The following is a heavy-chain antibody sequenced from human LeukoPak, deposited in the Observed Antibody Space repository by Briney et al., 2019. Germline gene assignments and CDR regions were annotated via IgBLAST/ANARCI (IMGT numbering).Heavy chain of an antibody. CDR3: ARDAGYGGNSDY. V-gene: IGHV3-7*01. CDR2: TNKDGSDK. CDR1: GFTFNMYW. J-gene: IGHJ4*02. Sequence: GGSLRLSCAASGFTFNMYWMTWVRQAPGKGLESVAYTNKDGSDKYYVDSVKGRFTVSRDNAKNSLYLQMNSLRAEDTAVYYCARDAGYGGNSDYWGQGTLVTVSS. D-gene: IGHD4-23*01.